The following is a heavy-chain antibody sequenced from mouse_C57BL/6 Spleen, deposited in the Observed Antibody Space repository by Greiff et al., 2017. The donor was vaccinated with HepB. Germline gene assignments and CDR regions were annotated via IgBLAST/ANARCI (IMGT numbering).Heavy chain of an antibody. CDR2: INPNNGGT. J-gene: IGHJ1*03. CDR1: GYTFTDYY. Sequence: EVQLQQSGPELVKPGASVKISCKASGYTFTDYYMNWVKQSHGKSLEWIGDINPNNGGTSYNQKFKGKATLTVDKSSSTAYMELRSLTSEDSAVYYCARAPHYWYFDVWGTGTTVTVSS. D-gene: IGHD6-1*01. V-gene: IGHV1-26*01. CDR3: ARAPHYWYFDV.